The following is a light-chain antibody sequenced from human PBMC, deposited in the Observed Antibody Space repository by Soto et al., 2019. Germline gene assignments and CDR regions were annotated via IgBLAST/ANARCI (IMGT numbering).Light chain of an antibody. Sequence: QSVLTQPPSVSAAPGQKVSISCSGTSSNIGNNYVSWYQHLPGTAPRLLIYDNNKRPSGIPDRFSGSKSGTSATLGITGLQTGDEADYYCGTWDYSLSTVVFGGGTKVTVL. J-gene: IGLJ2*01. CDR3: GTWDYSLSTVV. CDR1: SSNIGNNY. CDR2: DNN. V-gene: IGLV1-51*01.